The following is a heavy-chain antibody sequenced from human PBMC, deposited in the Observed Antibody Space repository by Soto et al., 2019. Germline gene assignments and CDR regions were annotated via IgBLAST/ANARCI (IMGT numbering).Heavy chain of an antibody. CDR1: GFTFSSYS. CDR2: ISSSSSTI. D-gene: IGHD2-2*01. CDR3: ARDPPPEPKDIVVVPAAHGAADY. J-gene: IGHJ4*02. Sequence: GGSLRLSCAASGFTFSSYSMNWVRQAPGKGLEWVSYISSSSSTIYYADSVKGRFTISRDNAKNSLYLQMNSLRDEDTAVYYCARDPPPEPKDIVVVPAAHGAADYWGQGTPVTVSS. V-gene: IGHV3-48*02.